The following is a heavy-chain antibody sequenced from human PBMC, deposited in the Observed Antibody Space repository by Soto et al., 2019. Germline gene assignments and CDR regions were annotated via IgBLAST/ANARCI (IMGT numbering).Heavy chain of an antibody. CDR3: ARHLYGSGERFDP. CDR1: GGSISSYY. D-gene: IGHD3-10*01. CDR2: IYYSGSI. J-gene: IGHJ5*02. V-gene: IGHV4-59*08. Sequence: SETLSLTCTVSGGSISSYYWSWIRQPPGKGLEWIGYIYYSGSINYNPSLKSRVTISVDTSKNQFSLKLSSVTAADTAVYYCARHLYGSGERFDPWGQGTPVTVSS.